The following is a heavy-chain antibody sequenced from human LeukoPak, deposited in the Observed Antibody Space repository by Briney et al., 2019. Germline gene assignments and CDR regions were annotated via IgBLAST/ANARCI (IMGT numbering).Heavy chain of an antibody. V-gene: IGHV4-59*01. D-gene: IGHD1-20*01. CDR1: GGSISSYY. CDR3: ARVITGTLSSWFDP. CDR2: IYYSGST. Sequence: PSETLSLTCTVSGGSISSYYWSWIRQPPGKGLEWIGYIYYSGSTNYNPSLKSRVTISVDTSKNQFSLKLSSVTAADTAVYYCARVITGTLSSWFDPWGQGPLVTVSS. J-gene: IGHJ5*02.